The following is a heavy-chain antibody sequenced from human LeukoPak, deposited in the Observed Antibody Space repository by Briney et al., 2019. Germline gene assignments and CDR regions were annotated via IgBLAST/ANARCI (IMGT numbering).Heavy chain of an antibody. D-gene: IGHD3-22*01. CDR3: ARATGYYDSSGYDY. CDR2: ISSSGKYI. J-gene: IGHJ4*02. Sequence: GGSLRLSCAASGFTFSYYNINWVRQAPGKELEWVASISSSGKYIYYADSVRGRFTISRDNAKKSLYLQMNSLRAEDTAVYYCARATGYYDSSGYDYWGQGTLVTVSS. CDR1: GFTFSYYN. V-gene: IGHV3-21*01.